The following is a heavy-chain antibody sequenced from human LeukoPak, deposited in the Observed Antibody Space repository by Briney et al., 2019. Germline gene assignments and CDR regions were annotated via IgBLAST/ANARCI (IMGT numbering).Heavy chain of an antibody. Sequence: PGGSLRLSCAASGFTFSDYNMRWIRQAPGKGLEWVSSISRSGSTKYYADSVKGRFTISRDNAKNSLFLQMNSLRAADTAVYYCARVLRYCSGGNCYSGGLGYMDVWGKGTTVTISS. CDR3: ARVLRYCSGGNCYSGGLGYMDV. CDR1: GFTFSDYN. J-gene: IGHJ6*03. V-gene: IGHV3-11*01. D-gene: IGHD2-15*01. CDR2: ISRSGSTK.